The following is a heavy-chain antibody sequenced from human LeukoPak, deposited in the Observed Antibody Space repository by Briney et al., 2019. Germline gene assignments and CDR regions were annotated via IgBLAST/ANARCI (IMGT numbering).Heavy chain of an antibody. CDR1: GFTFSSYA. Sequence: QPGGSLRLSCAASGFTFSSYAMSWVRQAPGKGLEWVSAIGGSGSTTYYADSVKGRFTISRDNSKNTLYLQMNSLRAEDTAVYYCAAAGNRGYWGQGTLVTVSS. CDR2: IGGSGSTT. J-gene: IGHJ4*02. D-gene: IGHD6-13*01. V-gene: IGHV3-23*01. CDR3: AAAGNRGY.